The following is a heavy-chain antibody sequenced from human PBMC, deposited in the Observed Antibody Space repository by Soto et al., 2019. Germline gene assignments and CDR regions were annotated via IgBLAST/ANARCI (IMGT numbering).Heavy chain of an antibody. CDR3: AKDDSSAHPDAFDI. Sequence: XGCLRLWCAASGFTFSSYAMSWVRQAPGKGLEWVSAISGSGGSTYYADSVKGRFTISRDNSKNTLYLRMNSLRAEDTAVYYCAKDDSSAHPDAFDIWGQGTMVTVSS. CDR1: GFTFSSYA. D-gene: IGHD3-22*01. CDR2: ISGSGGST. V-gene: IGHV3-23*01. J-gene: IGHJ3*02.